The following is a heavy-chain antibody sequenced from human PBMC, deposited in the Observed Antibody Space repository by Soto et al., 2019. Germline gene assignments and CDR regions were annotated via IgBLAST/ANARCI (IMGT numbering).Heavy chain of an antibody. CDR1: GGSISGGVHS. Sequence: QVQLQESGPGLVKPSETLSLTCTVSGGSISGGVHSWSWIRQPPGKGLEWIGHIFDSGSTYYNPSLTSRPTISLDTSKNQFSLRLSSVTAADTAVYYCAREIMPLTNDWYFDLWGRGTLVTVSS. J-gene: IGHJ2*01. D-gene: IGHD2-8*01. V-gene: IGHV4-30-4*01. CDR3: AREIMPLTNDWYFDL. CDR2: IFDSGST.